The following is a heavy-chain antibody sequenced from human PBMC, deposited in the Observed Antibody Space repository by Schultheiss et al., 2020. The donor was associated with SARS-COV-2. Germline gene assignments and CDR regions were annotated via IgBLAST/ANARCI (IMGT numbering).Heavy chain of an antibody. CDR3: TRDSSIAARRTFDY. Sequence: GGSLRLSCTASGFTFGDYAMSWVRQAPGKGLEWVGFIRSKAYGGTTEYAASVKGRFTISRDDSKSIAYLQMNSLKTEDTAVYYCTRDSSIAARRTFDYWGQGTLVTVSS. V-gene: IGHV3-49*04. CDR1: GFTFGDYA. J-gene: IGHJ4*02. D-gene: IGHD6-6*01. CDR2: IRSKAYGGTT.